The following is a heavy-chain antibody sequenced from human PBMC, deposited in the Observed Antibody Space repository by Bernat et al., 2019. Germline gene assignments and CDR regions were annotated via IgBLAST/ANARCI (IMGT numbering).Heavy chain of an antibody. Sequence: QITLKESGPTLVKPTQTLTLTCTFSGFSLSTSGVGVGWIRQPPGKALEWLALIYWDDDKRYSPSLKSRLTITKDTSKNQVVLTMTNMDPVDTATYYCAQRGASGSYYKSRVWFDPWGQGTLVTVSS. CDR2: IYWDDDK. D-gene: IGHD3-10*01. V-gene: IGHV2-5*02. J-gene: IGHJ5*02. CDR1: GFSLSTSGVG. CDR3: AQRGASGSYYKSRVWFDP.